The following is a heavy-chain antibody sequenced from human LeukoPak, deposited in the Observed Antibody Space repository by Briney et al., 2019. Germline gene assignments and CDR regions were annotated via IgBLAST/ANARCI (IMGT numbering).Heavy chain of an antibody. J-gene: IGHJ4*02. CDR2: ISWSSGTT. V-gene: IGHV3-9*01. D-gene: IGHD6-13*01. CDR3: AKGSTLSYSSTWCDY. Sequence: GGSLRLSCSASGFTFEDCGMHWIRQAPGKGLEWVSSISWSSGTTAYADSVKGRFTISRDNAKNSLYLQMKSLRAEDTALYYCAKGSTLSYSSTWCDYWGQGTLVTVSS. CDR1: GFTFEDCG.